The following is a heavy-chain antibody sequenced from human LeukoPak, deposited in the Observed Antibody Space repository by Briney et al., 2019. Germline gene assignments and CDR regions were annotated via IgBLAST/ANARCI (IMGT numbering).Heavy chain of an antibody. CDR1: GYSISSGYY. J-gene: IGHJ4*02. Sequence: SETLSLTCTVSGYSISSGYYWGWIRQPPGKGLEWIGSIYHSGSTYYNPSLKSRVTISVDTSKNQFSLKLSSVTAADTAVYYCARAYLLGYYGYGPNFDYWGQGTLVTVSS. CDR2: IYHSGST. D-gene: IGHD5-18*01. V-gene: IGHV4-38-2*02. CDR3: ARAYLLGYYGYGPNFDY.